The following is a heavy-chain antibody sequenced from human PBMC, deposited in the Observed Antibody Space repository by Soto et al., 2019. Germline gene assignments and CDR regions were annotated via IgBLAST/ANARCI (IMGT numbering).Heavy chain of an antibody. CDR3: ARQKCSGGSCYVRAFDI. Sequence: QLQLQESGPGLVKPSETLSLTCTVSGGSISSSSYYWGWIRQPPGKGLEWIGSIYYSGSTYYNPSLKSRVTISVDTSKNQFSLKLSSVTAADTAVYYCARQKCSGGSCYVRAFDIWGQGTMVTVSS. V-gene: IGHV4-39*01. CDR1: GGSISSSSYY. J-gene: IGHJ3*02. CDR2: IYYSGST. D-gene: IGHD2-15*01.